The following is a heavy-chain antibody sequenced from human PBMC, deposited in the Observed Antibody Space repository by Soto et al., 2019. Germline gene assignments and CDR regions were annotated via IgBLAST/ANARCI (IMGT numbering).Heavy chain of an antibody. CDR2: MQPSTGRT. D-gene: IGHD1-26*01. CDR1: GYSFTSLD. CDR3: ARGVSAGVDY. Sequence: QVQLVQPGAEVREPGASVKVSCKASGYSFTSLDINWVRQTAGQGLEWMGWMQPSTGRTGYAQKFQGRVTMTRDTSINTAYMELTTLTSDDTAFYYCARGVSAGVDYWGQGTLVTVSS. V-gene: IGHV1-8*01. J-gene: IGHJ4*02.